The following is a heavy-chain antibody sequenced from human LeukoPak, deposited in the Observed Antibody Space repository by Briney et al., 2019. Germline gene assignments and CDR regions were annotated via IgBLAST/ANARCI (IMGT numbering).Heavy chain of an antibody. CDR3: ARGPPMYNYFDY. V-gene: IGHV3-11*04. Sequence: GGSLRLSCAASEFTFSDYYMSWIRQAPGKGLEWVSYISSSGTTIYYADSVKGRFTISRDNAKNSLYLQMNSLRAEDTAVYYCARGPPMYNYFDYWGQGTLVTVSS. CDR1: EFTFSDYY. CDR2: ISSSGTTI. D-gene: IGHD1-1*01. J-gene: IGHJ4*02.